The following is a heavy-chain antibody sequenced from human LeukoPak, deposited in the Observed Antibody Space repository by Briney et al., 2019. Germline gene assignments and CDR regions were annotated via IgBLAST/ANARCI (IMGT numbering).Heavy chain of an antibody. CDR1: GGSVSSYY. CDR3: TRAIVVVTAIGYYYYMDV. CDR2: IYYTGST. J-gene: IGHJ6*03. D-gene: IGHD2-21*02. V-gene: IGHV4-59*08. Sequence: IPSETLSLTCTVSGGSVSSYYWCCIRQPPGKGLEWIGYIYYTGSTNYNPSLKSRVTISVDTSKNQFSLKLSSVTAADTAVYYCTRAIVVVTAIGYYYYMDVWGKGTTVTVSS.